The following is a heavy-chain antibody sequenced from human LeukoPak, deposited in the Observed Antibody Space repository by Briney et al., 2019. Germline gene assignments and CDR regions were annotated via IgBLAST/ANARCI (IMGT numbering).Heavy chain of an antibody. Sequence: ASVKVSCWSSGYTFTRYYLHWVRQAPGQGLDWMGMINPSSGNTTYAQKFQGRVTVTRDTSTRTVYMEMSSLRSEDTAVYYCARDLAAMVTNGFDIWGQGTMITVSS. CDR3: ARDLAAMVTNGFDI. CDR2: INPSSGNT. D-gene: IGHD5-18*01. J-gene: IGHJ3*02. CDR1: GYTFTRYY. V-gene: IGHV1-46*01.